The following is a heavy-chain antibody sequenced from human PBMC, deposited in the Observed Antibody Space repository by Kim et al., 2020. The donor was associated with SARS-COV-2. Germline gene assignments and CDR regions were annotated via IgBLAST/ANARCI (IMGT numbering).Heavy chain of an antibody. V-gene: IGHV3-30*03. J-gene: IGHJ4*02. CDR1: GFTFSTYG. CDR3: ATGYYYEISSYDY. CDR2: ISYDGSKT. Sequence: LSLTCAASGFTFSTYGMHWVRQAPGEGLEWVAVISYDGSKTYYADSVKGRFIISRDNSKNTLHLQMNSLRPEDTALYYCATGYYYEISSYDYWGQGT. D-gene: IGHD3-22*01.